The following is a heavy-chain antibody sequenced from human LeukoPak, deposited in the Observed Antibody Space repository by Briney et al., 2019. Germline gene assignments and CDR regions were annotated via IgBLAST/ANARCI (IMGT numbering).Heavy chain of an antibody. V-gene: IGHV5-51*01. J-gene: IGHJ5*02. Sequence: GESLKISCKASGYSFPTYWIAWVRQMPGKGLQWVGIIYPGDSDTRYSPSFQGQVTISVDKSINTAYLQWSSLKASDTAMYYCAKDTSWGQGTLVTVSS. CDR3: AKDTS. CDR2: IYPGDSDT. CDR1: GYSFPTYW.